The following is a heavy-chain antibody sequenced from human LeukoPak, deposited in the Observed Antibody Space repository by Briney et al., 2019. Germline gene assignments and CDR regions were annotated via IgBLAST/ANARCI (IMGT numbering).Heavy chain of an antibody. CDR1: GYTFTSYG. CDR3: ARDGDSGGYPDYYYYYMDV. V-gene: IGHV1-18*01. CDR2: ISAYNGNT. Sequence: ASVKVSCKASGYTFTSYGISWVRQAPGQGLEWMGWISAYNGNTNYAQKLQGRVTMTTDTSTSTAYMELRSLRSDDTAVYYCARDGDSGGYPDYYYYYMDVWGKGTTVTVSS. J-gene: IGHJ6*03. D-gene: IGHD3-22*01.